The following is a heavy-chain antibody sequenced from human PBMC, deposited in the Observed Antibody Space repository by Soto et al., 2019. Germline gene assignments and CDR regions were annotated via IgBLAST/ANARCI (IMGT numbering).Heavy chain of an antibody. CDR1: GFTFSTNA. D-gene: IGHD3-3*02. J-gene: IGHJ4*02. V-gene: IGHV3-23*01. CDR2: ILRGGNT. CDR3: AKELSHLMNDY. Sequence: EVQLLESGGGLVQPGGSLRLSCATSGFTFSTNAMNWVRQAPGKGLEWVSAILRGGNTYYADSVKGRFTVSRDDSKNTLYLQMSSLRAEDTAVYYCAKELSHLMNDYWGQGTLVTVSS.